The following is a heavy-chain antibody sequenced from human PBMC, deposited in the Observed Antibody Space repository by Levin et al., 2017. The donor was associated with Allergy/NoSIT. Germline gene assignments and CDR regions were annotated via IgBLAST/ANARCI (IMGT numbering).Heavy chain of an antibody. Sequence: NAGGSLRLSCTVSGGSVSSSTYYWGWLRQPPGKGLEWIGSIYYSGTTYYNPSLKSRGTISVDTSRNQFSLKLSSVTAADTAVYYCARSRYCSTTRCDYYFEYWGQGTLVTVSS. CDR1: GGSVSSSTYY. J-gene: IGHJ4*02. D-gene: IGHD2-2*01. CDR2: IYYSGTT. V-gene: IGHV4-39*01. CDR3: ARSRYCSTTRCDYYFEY.